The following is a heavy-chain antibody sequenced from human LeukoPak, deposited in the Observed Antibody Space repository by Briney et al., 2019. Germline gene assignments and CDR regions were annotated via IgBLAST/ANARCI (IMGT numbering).Heavy chain of an antibody. CDR3: ARGSVTAAVVY. V-gene: IGHV4-59*11. CDR2: IFYSGST. D-gene: IGHD6-13*01. CDR1: GGSISSHY. Sequence: SETLSLTCTVSGGSISSHYWSWIRQPPGKELEWIGFIFYSGSTNHNPSLKSRVTISVDTSKNQFSLKLSSVTAADTAVYYCARGSVTAAVVYWGQGTLVTVSS. J-gene: IGHJ4*02.